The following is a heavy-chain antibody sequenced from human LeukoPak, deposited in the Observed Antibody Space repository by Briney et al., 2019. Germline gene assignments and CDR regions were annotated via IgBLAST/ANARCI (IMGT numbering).Heavy chain of an antibody. Sequence: PGGSLRLSCAASGFTFSSYAMSWFRQAPGKGLEWVSVISGSGSSTYYADSVKGRFTISRDNAKNPLYLQMNSLRAEDTAVYYCARVGYDILTGYSYYFDYWGQGTLVTVSS. D-gene: IGHD3-9*01. CDR1: GFTFSSYA. J-gene: IGHJ4*02. V-gene: IGHV3-23*01. CDR2: ISGSGSST. CDR3: ARVGYDILTGYSYYFDY.